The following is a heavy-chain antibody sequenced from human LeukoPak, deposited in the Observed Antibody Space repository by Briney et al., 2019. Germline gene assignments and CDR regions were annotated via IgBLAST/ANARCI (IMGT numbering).Heavy chain of an antibody. Sequence: SETLSLTCTVSGASINNYYWGWVRQPPTKELEWIGYVYPSGDTNDNPSVRGRVTMSLDTSKNEFSLRLSSVTAADTAVYYCARAGDYYDSSGYYFDYWGQGTLVTVSS. CDR2: VYPSGDT. J-gene: IGHJ4*02. D-gene: IGHD3-22*01. V-gene: IGHV4-4*08. CDR3: ARAGDYYDSSGYYFDY. CDR1: GASINNYY.